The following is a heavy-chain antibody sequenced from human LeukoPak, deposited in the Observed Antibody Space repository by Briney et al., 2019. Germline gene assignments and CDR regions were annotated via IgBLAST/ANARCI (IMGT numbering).Heavy chain of an antibody. CDR2: ISYDGSNK. Sequence: PGGSLRLSCAASGFTFSSYGMHWVRQAPGKGLEWVAVISYDGSNKYYADSVKGRFTISRDNSKNTLYLQMNSLRAEDTAVYYCAKDREYYYDSSAHFDYWGQGTLVTVSS. D-gene: IGHD3-22*01. CDR1: GFTFSSYG. J-gene: IGHJ4*02. V-gene: IGHV3-30*18. CDR3: AKDREYYYDSSAHFDY.